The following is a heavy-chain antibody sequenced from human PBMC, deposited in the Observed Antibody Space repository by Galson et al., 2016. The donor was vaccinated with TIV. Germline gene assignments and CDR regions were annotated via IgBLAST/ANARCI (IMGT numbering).Heavy chain of an antibody. CDR1: GSSISSGHY. D-gene: IGHD3-10*01. CDR3: ARDRMVRGVIGHFDY. Sequence: ETLSLTCAVSGSSISSGHYWGWIRQPPGKGLEWTGSIYQSGSTCYNPSLKRRVTISVDTSNNQFSLNLSSVTAADTAVYYCARDRMVRGVIGHFDYWGQGTLVTVSS. J-gene: IGHJ4*02. V-gene: IGHV4-38-2*02. CDR2: IYQSGST.